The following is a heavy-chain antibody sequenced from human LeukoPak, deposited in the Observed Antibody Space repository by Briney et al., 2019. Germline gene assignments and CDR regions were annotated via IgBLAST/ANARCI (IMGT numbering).Heavy chain of an antibody. CDR3: AREGPRGNSQFDY. Sequence: PGGSLRLSCAASGFTFSSYAMHWVRQAPGKGLEWVALIWYDGSIKYYTDSVKGRLTISRDNSKNTLYLQMNSLRAEDTAIYYCAREGPRGNSQFDYWGQGTLVTVSS. D-gene: IGHD2/OR15-2a*01. CDR2: IWYDGSIK. J-gene: IGHJ4*02. V-gene: IGHV3-33*01. CDR1: GFTFSSYA.